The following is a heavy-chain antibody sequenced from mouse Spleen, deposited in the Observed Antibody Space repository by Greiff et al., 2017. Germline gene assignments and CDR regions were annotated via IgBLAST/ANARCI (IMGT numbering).Heavy chain of an antibody. CDR2: FYPGSGSI. Sequence: QVQLKESGAELVKPGASVKLSCKASGYTFTEYTIHWVKQRSGQGLEWIGWFYPGSGSIKYNEKFKDKATLTADKSSSTVYMELSRLTSEDSAVYFCARHEGDYYGSSGGYAMDYWGQGTSVTVSS. J-gene: IGHJ4*01. V-gene: IGHV1-62-2*01. CDR3: ARHEGDYYGSSGGYAMDY. CDR1: GYTFTEYT. D-gene: IGHD1-1*01.